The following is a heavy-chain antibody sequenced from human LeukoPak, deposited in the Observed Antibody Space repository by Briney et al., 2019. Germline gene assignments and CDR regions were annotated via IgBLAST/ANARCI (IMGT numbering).Heavy chain of an antibody. Sequence: ASVKVSCKASGYTFTSYGISWVRQAPGQGLEWMGWISAYNGNTNYAQKLQGRVTMTTDTSTSTAYMELRSLRSDDTAVYYCARDYPDGGGGRYFDWLPVFWGQGTLVTVSS. CDR3: ARDYPDGGGGRYFDWLPVF. D-gene: IGHD3-9*01. CDR2: ISAYNGNT. CDR1: GYTFTSYG. V-gene: IGHV1-18*01. J-gene: IGHJ4*02.